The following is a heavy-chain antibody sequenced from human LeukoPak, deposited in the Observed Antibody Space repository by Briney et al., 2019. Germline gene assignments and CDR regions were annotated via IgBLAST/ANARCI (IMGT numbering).Heavy chain of an antibody. Sequence: GGSLRRSCAGSGFTFDDYAMQWVRQVPGQGLVWGSLISAYDVGTDYAVSVKGRFTSSRDNSKNSVDLQMNSLRAEDMALYECAKYSIGRAAINHHCDYWGQGTLVTVSS. V-gene: IGHV3-43*02. D-gene: IGHD5-24*01. CDR3: AKYSIGRAAINHHCDY. J-gene: IGHJ4*02. CDR2: ISAYDVGT. CDR1: GFTFDDYA.